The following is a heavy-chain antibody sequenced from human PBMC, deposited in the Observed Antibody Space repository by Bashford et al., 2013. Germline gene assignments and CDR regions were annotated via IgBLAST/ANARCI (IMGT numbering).Heavy chain of an antibody. CDR2: ISGSGGST. Sequence: GGSLRLSCAASGFTFSSYAMSWVRQAPGKGLEWVSAISGSGGSTYYADSVKGRFTISRDNAKNSLYLQMNSLRAEDTAVYYCASGYFSDSFDYWGQGTLVTVSS. J-gene: IGHJ4*02. CDR3: ASGYFSDSFDY. CDR1: GFTFSSYA. D-gene: IGHD3-22*01. V-gene: IGHV3-23*01.